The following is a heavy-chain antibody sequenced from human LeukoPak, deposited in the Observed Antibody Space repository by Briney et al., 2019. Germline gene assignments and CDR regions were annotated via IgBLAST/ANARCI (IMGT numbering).Heavy chain of an antibody. J-gene: IGHJ4*02. D-gene: IGHD6-19*01. CDR2: INGDETST. V-gene: IGHV3-74*01. Sequence: PGGSLRLSCAASGFTFSSYWMHWVRQAPGKGLMWVSRINGDETSTNYADSVKGRFTITRDNAKNTLYLQLSSLRAEDTAVYSCARGITVAGSVYFDYWGQGTLFTVSS. CDR1: GFTFSSYW. CDR3: ARGITVAGSVYFDY.